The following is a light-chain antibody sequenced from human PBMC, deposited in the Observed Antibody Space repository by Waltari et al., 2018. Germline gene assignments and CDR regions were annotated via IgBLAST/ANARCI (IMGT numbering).Light chain of an antibody. CDR2: GAS. CDR1: QSVTRT. J-gene: IGKJ1*01. Sequence: EIVLTQSPGTLSLSPGERATLSCRASQSVTRTLAWYQQKPGQAPRLLIYGASNRTTGIPDRFSGGGSGTDFSLTISRLEPEDFAVYYCQHYLRLPATFGQGTKVEIK. V-gene: IGKV3-20*01. CDR3: QHYLRLPAT.